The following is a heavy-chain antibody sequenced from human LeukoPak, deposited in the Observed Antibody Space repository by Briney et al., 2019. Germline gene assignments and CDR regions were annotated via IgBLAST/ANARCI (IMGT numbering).Heavy chain of an antibody. CDR2: FYYSDST. CDR1: GGSISSSSYY. D-gene: IGHD4-11*01. Sequence: PSGTLSLTCTVSGGSISSSSYYWGWIRPPPGKGLEWIGSFYYSDSTYYNPSLKSRVTISVDTSKNQFSLKLSSVTAADTAVYYCARLALSNKAAFDIWGQGTMVTVSS. J-gene: IGHJ3*02. V-gene: IGHV4-39*01. CDR3: ARLALSNKAAFDI.